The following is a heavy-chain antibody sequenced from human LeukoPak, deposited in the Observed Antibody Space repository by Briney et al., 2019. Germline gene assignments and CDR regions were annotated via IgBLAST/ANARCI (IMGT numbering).Heavy chain of an antibody. CDR1: GFTFSSYE. Sequence: GGSLRLSCAASGFTFSSYEMNWVRQAPGKGLEWVSYISSSGSNKYYADSVKGRFTISRDNAKNSLYLQMNSLRAEDTAVYYCATGGLYYYDSSGPFDYWGQGTLVTVSS. CDR3: ATGGLYYYDSSGPFDY. V-gene: IGHV3-48*03. D-gene: IGHD3-22*01. CDR2: ISSSGSNK. J-gene: IGHJ4*02.